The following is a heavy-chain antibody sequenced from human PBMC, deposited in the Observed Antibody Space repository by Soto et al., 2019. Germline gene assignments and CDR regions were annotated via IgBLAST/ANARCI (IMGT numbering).Heavy chain of an antibody. CDR1: GGSISSGGYF. D-gene: IGHD3-22*01. V-gene: IGHV4-31*03. Sequence: SETLSLTCSVSGGSISSGGYFWSWIRQHPGKGLEWIGYIYYSGSTYYNPSLKSRVTISVDTSKNHLSLKLSSVTAADTAVYYCARGRDSRGYDSDWGQGTQVTVS. CDR2: IYYSGST. J-gene: IGHJ4*02. CDR3: ARGRDSRGYDSD.